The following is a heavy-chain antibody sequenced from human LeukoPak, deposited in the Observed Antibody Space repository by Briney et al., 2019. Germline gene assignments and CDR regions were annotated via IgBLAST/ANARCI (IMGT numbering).Heavy chain of an antibody. V-gene: IGHV1-46*01. Sequence: GASVKVSCKASGYTFTSYYMRWVRQAPGQGLEWMGIINPSGGSTSYAQKFQGRVTMTRDTSTSTVYMELSSLRSEDTAVYYCARAGSSSRGGLGDLFYWGQGTLVTVSS. D-gene: IGHD6-13*01. CDR3: ARAGSSSRGGLGDLFY. J-gene: IGHJ4*02. CDR1: GYTFTSYY. CDR2: INPSGGST.